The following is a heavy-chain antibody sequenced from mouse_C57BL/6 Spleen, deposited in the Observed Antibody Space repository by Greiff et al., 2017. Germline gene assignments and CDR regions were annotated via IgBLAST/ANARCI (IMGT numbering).Heavy chain of an antibody. CDR2: ISSGSSTI. CDR3: ARNYGSSFYWYFDV. J-gene: IGHJ1*03. V-gene: IGHV5-17*01. D-gene: IGHD1-1*01. Sequence: EVMLVESGGGLVKPGGSLKLSCAASGFTFSDYGMHWVRQAPEKGLEWVAYISSGSSTIYYADTVKGRFTISRDNAKNTLFLQMTSLRSEDTAMYYCARNYGSSFYWYFDVCGTGTTVTVSS. CDR1: GFTFSDYG.